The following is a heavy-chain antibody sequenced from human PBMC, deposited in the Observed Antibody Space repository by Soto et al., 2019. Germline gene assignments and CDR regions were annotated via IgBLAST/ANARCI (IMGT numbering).Heavy chain of an antibody. V-gene: IGHV4-39*02. Sequence: SETLSLTCTVSGGAIAGSSYYWGWIRQPPGRGLEWIGSIYHTGRTFYNPSLKSRVTVSVDTSRNHFSLKLSSVTAADTAVYYCARRRGLYDSSGHPDDAFDIWGQGTMVTVS. CDR3: ARRRGLYDSSGHPDDAFDI. D-gene: IGHD3-22*01. J-gene: IGHJ3*02. CDR2: IYHTGRT. CDR1: GGAIAGSSYY.